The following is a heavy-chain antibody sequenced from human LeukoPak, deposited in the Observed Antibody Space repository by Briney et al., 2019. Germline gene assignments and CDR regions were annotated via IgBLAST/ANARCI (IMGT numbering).Heavy chain of an antibody. Sequence: SETLSLTCTVSGGSVTTGGHYWSWIRQHPGKGLEWIGYIYYSGSTYYNPSLKSRVSISVDTSKNQFSLKLSSVTAADTAVYYCASSMVRGVIIPFDYWGQGTLVTVSS. V-gene: IGHV4-31*03. D-gene: IGHD3-10*01. CDR3: ASSMVRGVIIPFDY. CDR1: GGSVTTGGHY. J-gene: IGHJ4*02. CDR2: IYYSGST.